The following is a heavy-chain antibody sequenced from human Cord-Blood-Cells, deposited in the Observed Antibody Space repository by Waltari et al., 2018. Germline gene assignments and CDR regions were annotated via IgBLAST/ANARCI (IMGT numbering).Heavy chain of an antibody. CDR2: IYRGGST. V-gene: IGHV3-53*04. J-gene: IGHJ6*03. CDR3: ARESCCWSYPYYYYYYMDV. CDR1: GFTVSSNY. Sequence: EVQLVESGGGLVQPGGSLRLSCAAYGFTVSSNYMSWFRQAPGKGLEWVAVIYRGGSTYYPDSVKGQFTISRHNSKNTLYLQMNSLRAEHTAVYYCARESCCWSYPYYYYYYMDVWCKGTTVTVSS. D-gene: IGHD1-26*01.